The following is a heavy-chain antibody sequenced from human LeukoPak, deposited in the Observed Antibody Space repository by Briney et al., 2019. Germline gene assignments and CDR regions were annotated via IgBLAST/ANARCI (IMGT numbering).Heavy chain of an antibody. CDR2: ISGSGGST. Sequence: GGSLRLSCAASGFTFSSYAMSWVRQAPGKGLEWVSAISGSGGSTYYADSVKGRFTISRDNSKNTLYLQMNSLRAEDTAVYYCAHFDPLWFGESMSGGYWGQGALVTVSS. D-gene: IGHD3-10*01. V-gene: IGHV3-23*01. J-gene: IGHJ4*02. CDR1: GFTFSSYA. CDR3: AHFDPLWFGESMSGGY.